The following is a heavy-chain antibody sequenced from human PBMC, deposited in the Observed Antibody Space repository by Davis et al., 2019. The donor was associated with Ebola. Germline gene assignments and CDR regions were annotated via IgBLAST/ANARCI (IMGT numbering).Heavy chain of an antibody. V-gene: IGHV7-4-1*02. CDR2: INTNTGNP. J-gene: IGHJ6*02. CDR3: ARDHSSSSELYYYYYYGMDV. Sequence: ASVKVSCKASGYTFTSYAMNWVRQAPGQGLEWMGWINTNTGNPTYAQGFTGRFVFSLDTSVSTAYLQISSLKAEDTAVYYCARDHSSSSELYYYYYYGMDVWGQGTMVTVSS. CDR1: GYTFTSYA. D-gene: IGHD6-6*01.